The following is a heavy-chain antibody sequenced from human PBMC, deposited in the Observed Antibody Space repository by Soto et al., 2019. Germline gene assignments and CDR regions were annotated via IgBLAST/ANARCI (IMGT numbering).Heavy chain of an antibody. D-gene: IGHD2-2*01. CDR2: ISTYSGIR. J-gene: IGHJ4*02. Sequence: QVLLVQSGPEVRKPVASVKVSCKASGYTFTSHGVSWLRQAPGQGLEWLGWISTYSGIRNYARKFQDRVTMGSDTSTSTVYMELRSLTSNDTAMYYCARDPSTSRFDYWGQGTLVTVSS. CDR3: ARDPSTSRFDY. CDR1: GYTFTSHG. V-gene: IGHV1-18*01.